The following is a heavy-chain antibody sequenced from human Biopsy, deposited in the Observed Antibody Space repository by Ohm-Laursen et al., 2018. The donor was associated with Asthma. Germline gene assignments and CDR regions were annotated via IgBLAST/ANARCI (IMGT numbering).Heavy chain of an antibody. J-gene: IGHJ4*02. CDR2: IYSGGTT. D-gene: IGHD3-22*01. CDR1: GFAVSRDH. CDR3: SRGDSSNWSHYYFDY. Sequence: SLRLSCAASGFAVSRDHMFWVRQAPGKGLEWVSVIYSGGTTHTSDSVRGRFTISRAYAKNTLYLQMHSLRTEDKAVYYCSRGDSSNWSHYYFDYWGQGTLVTVSS. V-gene: IGHV3-53*01.